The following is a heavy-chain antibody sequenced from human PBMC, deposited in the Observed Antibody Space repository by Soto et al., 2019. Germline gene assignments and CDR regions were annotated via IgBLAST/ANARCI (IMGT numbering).Heavy chain of an antibody. CDR3: ARVFLGDYYFDY. J-gene: IGHJ4*02. Sequence: SETLSLTCAVSGGSISSGGYSWSWIRQPPGKGLEWIGYIYHSGSTYYNPSLKSRVTISVDRSKNQFSLKLSSVTAADTAVYYGARVFLGDYYFDYWGQGTLVNVAS. V-gene: IGHV4-30-2*01. CDR2: IYHSGST. D-gene: IGHD3-10*01. CDR1: GGSISSGGYS.